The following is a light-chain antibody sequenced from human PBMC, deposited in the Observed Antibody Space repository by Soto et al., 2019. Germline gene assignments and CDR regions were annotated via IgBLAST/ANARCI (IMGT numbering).Light chain of an antibody. CDR3: QQRSNWIT. Sequence: EIVLTQSPGTLSLSPGERATLSCRASQSVYSSYLAWYQQKPGQAPRLLIYGASNRATGIPARFSGSGSGTDFTLTISSLEPEDFAVYYCQQRSNWITFGQGTRLEIK. V-gene: IGKV3-11*01. CDR1: QSVYSSY. J-gene: IGKJ5*01. CDR2: GAS.